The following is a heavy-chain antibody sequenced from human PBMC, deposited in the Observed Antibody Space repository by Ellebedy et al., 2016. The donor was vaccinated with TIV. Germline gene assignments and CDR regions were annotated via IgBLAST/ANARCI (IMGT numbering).Heavy chain of an antibody. D-gene: IGHD2/OR15-2a*01. J-gene: IGHJ5*02. V-gene: IGHV3-23*01. CDR3: ARLYQFPRFDP. Sequence: DSVKGRFTMSRDNSENTLYLQLNSLRVEDTAVYYCARLYQFPRFDPWGQGTLVTVSS.